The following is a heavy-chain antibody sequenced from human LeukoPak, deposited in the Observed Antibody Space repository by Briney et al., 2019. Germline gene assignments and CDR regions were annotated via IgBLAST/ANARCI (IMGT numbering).Heavy chain of an antibody. CDR3: ARGYDFWSGLWDY. CDR1: GGSISSYY. D-gene: IGHD3-3*01. Sequence: SETLSLTCTVSGGSISSYYWSWIRQPPGKGLEWIGYIYYSGSTNYNPSLKSRVTISVDTSKNQFSLKLSSVTAADTAVYYCARGYDFWSGLWDYWGQGTLVTVSS. V-gene: IGHV4-59*01. CDR2: IYYSGST. J-gene: IGHJ4*02.